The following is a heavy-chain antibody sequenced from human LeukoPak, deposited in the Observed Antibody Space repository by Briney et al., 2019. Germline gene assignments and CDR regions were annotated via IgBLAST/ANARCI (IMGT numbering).Heavy chain of an antibody. CDR1: GGSISSYY. D-gene: IGHD5-12*01. V-gene: IGHV4-59*01. J-gene: IGHJ3*02. CDR3: ARVYGSGYDFRGAFDI. CDR2: IYYTGST. Sequence: SETLSLTCTVSGGSISSYYWSWIRQPPGKGLEWIGYIYYTGSTNYNPSLKSRVTISVDTSKNQFSLKLTSVTAADTAVYYCARVYGSGYDFRGAFDIWGQGTMVSVSS.